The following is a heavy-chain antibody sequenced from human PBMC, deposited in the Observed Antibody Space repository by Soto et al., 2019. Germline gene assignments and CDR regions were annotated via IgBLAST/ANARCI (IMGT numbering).Heavy chain of an antibody. J-gene: IGHJ6*02. CDR3: ARDRYYDDSSGYLPLYGMDV. D-gene: IGHD3-22*01. Sequence: PSETLSLTCTVSGGSISSGGYYWSWIRQHPGKGLEWIGYIYYSGSTYYNPSLKSRVTISVDTSKNQFSLKLSSVTAADTAVYYCARDRYYDDSSGYLPLYGMDVWGQGTTVTVSS. CDR2: IYYSGST. CDR1: GGSISSGGYY. V-gene: IGHV4-31*03.